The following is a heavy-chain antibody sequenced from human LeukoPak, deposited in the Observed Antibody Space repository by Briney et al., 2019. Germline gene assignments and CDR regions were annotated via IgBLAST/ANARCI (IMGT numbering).Heavy chain of an antibody. D-gene: IGHD3-22*01. CDR1: GFTFSSYW. V-gene: IGHV3-74*03. CDR3: AREWVRGYYDSSGYSWPGAFDI. CDR2: INSDGGSI. Sequence: GGSLRLSCAASGFTFSSYWMHWVRQAPGKGLVWVSRINSDGGSIMYADSVKGRFTISRDNARNTLYLQINSLRAEDTAVYYCAREWVRGYYDSSGYSWPGAFDIWGQGTMVTVSS. J-gene: IGHJ3*02.